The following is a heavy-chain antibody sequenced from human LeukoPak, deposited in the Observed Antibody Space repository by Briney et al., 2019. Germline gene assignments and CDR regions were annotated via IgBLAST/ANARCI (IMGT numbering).Heavy chain of an antibody. CDR2: IIPIFGTA. CDR3: AREEAELRVLDI. V-gene: IGHV1-69*13. J-gene: IGHJ3*02. D-gene: IGHD1-7*01. Sequence: SVKVSCKASGSTFSSYAISWVRQAPGQGLEWMGGIIPIFGTANYAQKFQGRVTITADESTSTAYMELSSLRSEDTAVYYCAREEAELRVLDIWGQGTMVTVSS. CDR1: GSTFSSYA.